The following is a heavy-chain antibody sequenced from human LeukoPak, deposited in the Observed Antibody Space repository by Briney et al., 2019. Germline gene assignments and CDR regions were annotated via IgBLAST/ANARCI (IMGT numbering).Heavy chain of an antibody. D-gene: IGHD3-9*01. V-gene: IGHV3-11*01. J-gene: IGHJ1*01. CDR2: ITNSGTTI. CDR1: GFTFTDCY. CDR3: ARDGHYDILTGYFQD. Sequence: GGSLRLSCAASGFTFTDCYMSWIRQAPGKGLEWVSYITNSGTTIYYADSVKGRFTISRDNAKNSLYLQMNSLRAEDTAVYYCARDGHYDILTGYFQDWGQGTLVTVSS.